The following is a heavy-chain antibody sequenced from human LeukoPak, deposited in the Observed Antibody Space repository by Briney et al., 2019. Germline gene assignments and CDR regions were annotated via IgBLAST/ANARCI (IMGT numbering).Heavy chain of an antibody. Sequence: ASVKVSCTASGYTFTSYAMNWVRQAPGQGLEWMGWINTNTGNPTYAQGFTGRFVFSLDTSVSTAYLQISSLKAEDTAVYYCARGPLTYYYDSSGPDAFDIWGQGAMVTVSS. CDR3: ARGPLTYYYDSSGPDAFDI. V-gene: IGHV7-4-1*02. J-gene: IGHJ3*02. D-gene: IGHD3-22*01. CDR2: INTNTGNP. CDR1: GYTFTSYA.